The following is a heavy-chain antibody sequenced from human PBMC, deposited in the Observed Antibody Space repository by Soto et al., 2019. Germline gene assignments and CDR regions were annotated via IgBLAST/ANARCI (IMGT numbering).Heavy chain of an antibody. J-gene: IGHJ6*03. CDR3: ARVWGSNCSGGSCYMYDYYYMDV. D-gene: IGHD2-15*01. V-gene: IGHV1-8*01. CDR2: MNPNSGNT. Sequence: ASVKVSCKASGYTFTSYDINWVRQATGQGLEWMGWMNPNSGNTGYAQKFQGRVTMTRNTSISTAYMELSSLRSEDTAVYYCARVWGSNCSGGSCYMYDYYYMDVWGKGTTVTVSS. CDR1: GYTFTSYD.